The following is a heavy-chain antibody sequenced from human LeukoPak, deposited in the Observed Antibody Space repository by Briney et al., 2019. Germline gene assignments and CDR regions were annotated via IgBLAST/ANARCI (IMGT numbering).Heavy chain of an antibody. CDR1: GGSFSGYY. Sequence: SETLTLTCAVYGGSFSGYYWSWIRQPPGKGLEWIGEINHSGSTNYNPSLKSRVTISVDTSKNQFSLKLSSVTAADTAVYYCARGGRDISRYYGPFDYWGQGTLVTVSS. CDR2: INHSGST. V-gene: IGHV4-34*01. CDR3: ARGGRDISRYYGPFDY. D-gene: IGHD4-17*01. J-gene: IGHJ4*02.